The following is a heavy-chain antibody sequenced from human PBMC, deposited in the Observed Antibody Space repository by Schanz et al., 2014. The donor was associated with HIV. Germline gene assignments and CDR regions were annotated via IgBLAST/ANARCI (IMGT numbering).Heavy chain of an antibody. Sequence: EVQLVESGGGLVQPGRSLRLSCAASGFTFDDYAMHWVRQAPGKGLEWVSCISWNSGSIGYADSVKGRFTISRDNAKNSLYLQMNSLRAEDTALYYCATLPTYYGMDVWGQGTTVTVSS. D-gene: IGHD2-21*02. CDR3: ATLPTYYGMDV. CDR1: GFTFDDYA. J-gene: IGHJ6*02. CDR2: ISWNSGSI. V-gene: IGHV3-9*01.